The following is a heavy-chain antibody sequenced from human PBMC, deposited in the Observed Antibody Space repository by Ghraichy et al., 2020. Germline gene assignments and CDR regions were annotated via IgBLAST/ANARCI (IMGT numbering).Heavy chain of an antibody. V-gene: IGHV3-23*01. CDR2: ISGSGGST. CDR3: AKADGSSSSEG. CDR1: GFTFSSYA. Sequence: GGSLRLYCAASGFTFSSYAMSWVRQAPGKGLEWVSAISGSGGSTYYADSVKGRFTISRDNSKNTLYLQMNSLRAEDTAVYYCAKADGSSSSEGWGQGTLVTVSS. D-gene: IGHD6-6*01. J-gene: IGHJ4*02.